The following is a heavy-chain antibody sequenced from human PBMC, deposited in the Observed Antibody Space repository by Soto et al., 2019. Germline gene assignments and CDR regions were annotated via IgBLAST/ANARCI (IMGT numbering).Heavy chain of an antibody. V-gene: IGHV5-51*01. D-gene: IGHD2-2*02. CDR3: ARQTYCSSTSCYTVDS. CDR2: IYLGDSDT. Sequence: GESLKISCKGSGYSFTSYWIGWVRQMPGKGLEWMGIIYLGDSDTRYSPSFQGQVTISADKSISTAYLQWSSLKASDTAMYYCARQTYCSSTSCYTVDSWGQGTLVTVSS. CDR1: GYSFTSYW. J-gene: IGHJ4*02.